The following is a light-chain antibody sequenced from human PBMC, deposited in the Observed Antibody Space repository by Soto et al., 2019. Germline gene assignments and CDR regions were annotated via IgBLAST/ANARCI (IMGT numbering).Light chain of an antibody. CDR1: QSVRSN. V-gene: IGKV3-15*01. CDR2: GAS. J-gene: IGKJ2*01. CDR3: QHYNNWPPYT. Sequence: EVVMTQSPATLSVSPGERAMLSCRASQSVRSNLAWYQQKPGQAPRLLIYGASTRATGIPARFSGSGSGTEFTLTISSLQSEDFAVYYCQHYNNWPPYTFGQGTQLEIK.